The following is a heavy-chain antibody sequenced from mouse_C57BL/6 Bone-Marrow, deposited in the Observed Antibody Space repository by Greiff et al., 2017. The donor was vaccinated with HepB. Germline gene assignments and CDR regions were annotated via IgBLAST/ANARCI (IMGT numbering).Heavy chain of an antibody. J-gene: IGHJ2*01. D-gene: IGHD1-1*01. Sequence: EVQLQESGPGLVKPSQSLSLTCSVTGYSITSGYYWNWIRQFPGNKLEWMGYISYDGSNNYNPSLKNRISITRDTSKNQFFLKLNPVTTEDTATYYCAREDYGSSYFDYWGQGTTLTVSS. CDR2: ISYDGSN. V-gene: IGHV3-6*01. CDR3: AREDYGSSYFDY. CDR1: GYSITSGYY.